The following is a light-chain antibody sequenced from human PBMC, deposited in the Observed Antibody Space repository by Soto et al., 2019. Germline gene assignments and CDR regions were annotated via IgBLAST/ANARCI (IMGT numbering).Light chain of an antibody. Sequence: DIQMTQSPTSLSASVGDRVTITCRASQDIRNFVAWYQQKPGKAPKLLIYAASTLQSGVPSRFSGSGSGTDFTLTINSLQPEDVATYYCQEYSSVPVFGPGTKVEIK. CDR2: AAS. CDR3: QEYSSVPV. CDR1: QDIRNF. J-gene: IGKJ3*01. V-gene: IGKV1-27*01.